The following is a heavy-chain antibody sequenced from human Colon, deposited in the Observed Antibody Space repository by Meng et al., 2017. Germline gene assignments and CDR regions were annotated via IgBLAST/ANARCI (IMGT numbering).Heavy chain of an antibody. CDR1: EGAFSDYY. CDR3: ARVDFRGKTADSTGLGH. Sequence: LQHWAEGRLKPSETLSLTCAAYEGAFSDYYWSWIRQPPGKGLEWIGEINHSGGANYNPSLQSRVTISVDTSKNQFSLKLSSVIAADTAVYYCARVDFRGKTADSTGLGHWGQGTLVTVSS. D-gene: IGHD3-16*01. CDR2: INHSGGA. V-gene: IGHV4-34*02. J-gene: IGHJ4*02.